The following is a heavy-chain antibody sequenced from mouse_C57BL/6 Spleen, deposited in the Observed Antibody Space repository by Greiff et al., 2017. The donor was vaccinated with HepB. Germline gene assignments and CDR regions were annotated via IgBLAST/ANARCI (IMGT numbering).Heavy chain of an antibody. J-gene: IGHJ3*01. CDR2: IYPGDGDT. CDR1: GYAFSSYW. V-gene: IGHV1-80*01. D-gene: IGHD2-3*01. Sequence: VQLQQSGAELVKPGASVKISCKASGYAFSSYWMNWVKQRPGKGLEWIGQIYPGDGDTNYNGKFKGKATLTADKSSSTAYMQLSSLTSEDSAVYFCAGSWDGYLAWFAYWGQGTLVTVSA. CDR3: AGSWDGYLAWFAY.